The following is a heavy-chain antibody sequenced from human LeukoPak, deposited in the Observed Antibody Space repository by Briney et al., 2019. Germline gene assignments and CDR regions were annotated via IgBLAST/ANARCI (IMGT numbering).Heavy chain of an antibody. CDR2: INPNSGGT. D-gene: IGHD5-24*01. Sequence: ASVKVSCKASGYTFTGYYMHWVRQAPGQGLEWMGWINPNSGGTNYAQKFQGWVTMTRDTSISTAYMELSRLRSDDTAVYYCARVQREMATIRVEYFDLWGRGTLVTVSS. V-gene: IGHV1-2*04. J-gene: IGHJ2*01. CDR1: GYTFTGYY. CDR3: ARVQREMATIRVEYFDL.